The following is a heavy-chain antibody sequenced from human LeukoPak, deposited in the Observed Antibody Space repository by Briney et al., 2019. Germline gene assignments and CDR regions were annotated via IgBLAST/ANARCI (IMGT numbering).Heavy chain of an antibody. D-gene: IGHD6-19*01. J-gene: IGHJ4*02. V-gene: IGHV3-11*01. CDR2: ISSSGSTI. CDR1: GFTVSSNY. CDR3: ARVAVSSGWAPWYYFDY. Sequence: GGSLRLSCAASGFTVSSNYMSWVRQAPGKGLEWVSYISSSGSTIYYADSVKGRFTISRDNAKNSLYLQMNSLRAEDTAVYYCARVAVSSGWAPWYYFDYWGQETLVTVSS.